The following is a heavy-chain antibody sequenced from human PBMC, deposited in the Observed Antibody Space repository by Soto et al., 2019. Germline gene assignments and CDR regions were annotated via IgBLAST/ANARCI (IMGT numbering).Heavy chain of an antibody. D-gene: IGHD5-18*01. CDR1: GYPFTSYH. Sequence: ASVKVSCKASGYPFTSYHMHRVRQAPGQGLEWMGLINPSDGRTRYAQKSEGRVTMTSDTSTTIVYMELSTLKSEDTAVYYCARAREYSFGYNHFDPWGPGTQLTVSS. V-gene: IGHV1-46*01. CDR3: ARAREYSFGYNHFDP. CDR2: INPSDGRT. J-gene: IGHJ5*02.